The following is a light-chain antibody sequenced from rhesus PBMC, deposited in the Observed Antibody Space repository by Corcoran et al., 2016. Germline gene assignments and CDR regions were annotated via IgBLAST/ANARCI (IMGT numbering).Light chain of an antibody. Sequence: DIQMTQSPSSLSASVGDTVTITCRASQSFSCSLAWYQQKPGKTPKLLIYIESSLQSGVSSRFSGKKSGTDFTLTISSLLPEDIASYYCQQYYNDPPTFGGGTKVELK. J-gene: IGKJ4*01. CDR2: IES. CDR1: QSFSCS. CDR3: QQYYNDPPT. V-gene: IGKV1-46*01.